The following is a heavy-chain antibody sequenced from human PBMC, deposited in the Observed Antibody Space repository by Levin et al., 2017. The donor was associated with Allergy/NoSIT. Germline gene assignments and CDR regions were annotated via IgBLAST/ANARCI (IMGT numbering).Heavy chain of an antibody. J-gene: IGHJ3*02. CDR3: ANTPHYDILTGLGAFDI. D-gene: IGHD3-9*01. CDR2: ISYDGSNK. Sequence: GESLKISCAASGFTFSSYGMHWVRQAPGKGLEWVAVISYDGSNKYYADSVKGRFTISRDNSKNTLYLQMNSLRAEDTAVYYCANTPHYDILTGLGAFDIWGQGTMVTVSS. CDR1: GFTFSSYG. V-gene: IGHV3-30*18.